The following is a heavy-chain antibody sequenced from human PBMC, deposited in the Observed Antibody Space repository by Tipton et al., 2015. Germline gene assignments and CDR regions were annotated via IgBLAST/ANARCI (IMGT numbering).Heavy chain of an antibody. J-gene: IGHJ6*02. CDR2: INYRGDT. V-gene: IGHV4-59*01. CDR3: AREFVTSGGFCMDI. Sequence: TLSLTCTVSGGSITQYYRTWIRQTPGKGLEWIGYINYRGDTNYNPALKSRVTISADTSKNQFSLKLTSATAADTAVYYCAREFVTSGGFCMDIWGQGTAVTVSS. CDR1: GGSITQYY. D-gene: IGHD3-16*01.